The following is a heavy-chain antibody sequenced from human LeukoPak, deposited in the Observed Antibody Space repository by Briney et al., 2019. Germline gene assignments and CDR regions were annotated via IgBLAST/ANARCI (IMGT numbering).Heavy chain of an antibody. D-gene: IGHD3-10*01. CDR2: ISAYNGNT. Sequence: ASVKVSCKASGYTFTGYYMHWVRQAPGQGLEWMGWISAYNGNTNYAQKLQGRVTMTTDTSTSTAYMELRSLRSDDTAVYYCARTEVRGVTPFDYWGQGTLVTVSS. J-gene: IGHJ4*02. V-gene: IGHV1-18*04. CDR3: ARTEVRGVTPFDY. CDR1: GYTFTGYY.